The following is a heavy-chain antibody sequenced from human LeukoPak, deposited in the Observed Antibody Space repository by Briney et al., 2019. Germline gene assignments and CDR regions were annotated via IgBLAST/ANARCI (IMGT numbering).Heavy chain of an antibody. D-gene: IGHD4-11*01. CDR3: ARGAYSNYLSVGY. CDR2: LLYSGST. J-gene: IGHJ4*02. V-gene: IGHV4-59*01. Sequence: PSETLSLTCAISGGSIPSYYWSWIRPTPGKGLEWIGYLLYSGSTNYNPSLKSRVTMSIDTSKNQFSLKLRSVTAADTAVYYCARGAYSNYLSVGYWGQGILVTVSS. CDR1: GGSIPSYY.